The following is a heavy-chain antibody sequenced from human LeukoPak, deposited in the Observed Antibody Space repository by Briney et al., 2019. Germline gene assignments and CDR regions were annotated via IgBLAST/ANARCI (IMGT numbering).Heavy chain of an antibody. CDR2: ISYDGSNK. J-gene: IGHJ4*02. D-gene: IGHD3-10*01. CDR1: KFTFSNYG. CDR3: ARQLGGSGSY. Sequence: GGSLRLSCTASKFTFSNYGMQWVRQAPGKGLEWVAVISYDGSNKYYADSVKGRFTISRDNSKNSVYLQMNSLRAEDTAVYYCARQLGGSGSYWGQGTLVTVSS. V-gene: IGHV3-30*03.